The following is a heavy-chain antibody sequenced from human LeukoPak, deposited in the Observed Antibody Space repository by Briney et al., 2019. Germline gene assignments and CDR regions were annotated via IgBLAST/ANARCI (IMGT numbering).Heavy chain of an antibody. Sequence: PGGSLRLSCAAPGFTFYTYAMSWVRQAPGKGLEGVSGISSSGGRTDYADSVKGRFTISRDNSKNTLYLQMNSLRADDTAVYYCAKDPRGYFYGMDVWGQGTTVTVSS. CDR3: AKDPRGYFYGMDV. V-gene: IGHV3-23*01. CDR1: GFTFYTYA. J-gene: IGHJ6*02. D-gene: IGHD3-10*01. CDR2: ISSSGGRT.